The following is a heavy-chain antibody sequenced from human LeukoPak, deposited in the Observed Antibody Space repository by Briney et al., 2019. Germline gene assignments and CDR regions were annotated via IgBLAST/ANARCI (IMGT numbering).Heavy chain of an antibody. Sequence: GGSLRLSCAASGFTFSSYAMAWVRQAPGKGLEWVSVISDSGDITYYADSGKGRFTISRDNSKNTLYLQMNSLRAEDTAVYYCAKVPRQQQLAYYFDDWGQGTQVTVSS. CDR3: AKVPRQQQLAYYFDD. J-gene: IGHJ4*02. CDR2: ISDSGDIT. D-gene: IGHD6-13*01. CDR1: GFTFSSYA. V-gene: IGHV3-23*01.